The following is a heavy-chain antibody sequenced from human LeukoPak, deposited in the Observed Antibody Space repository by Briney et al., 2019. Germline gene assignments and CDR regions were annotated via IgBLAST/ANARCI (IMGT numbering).Heavy chain of an antibody. CDR2: ISAYNGNT. J-gene: IGHJ6*03. D-gene: IGHD2-2*01. V-gene: IGHV1-18*04. CDR3: ARVGRYQPGYYYYYMDV. Sequence: ASVKVSCKASGYTFTDYYIHWVRQAPGQGLEWMGWISAYNGNTNYAQKLQGRVTMTTDTSTSTAYMELRSLRSDDTAVYYCARVGRYQPGYYYYYMDVWGKGTTVTVSS. CDR1: GYTFTDYY.